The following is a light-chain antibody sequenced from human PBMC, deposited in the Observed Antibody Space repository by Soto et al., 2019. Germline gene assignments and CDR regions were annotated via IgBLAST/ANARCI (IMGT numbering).Light chain of an antibody. CDR2: GAS. J-gene: IGKJ1*01. CDR1: QSVTRSY. V-gene: IGKV3-20*01. CDR3: QQYGSSPQT. Sequence: EIVLTQSPGTLSLSPGERATLSCRASQSVTRSYLAWYQQKPGQAPRLLIYGASSRATGIPDRFSGSGSGTDFTLTIRRLEPEDSAVYCCQQYGSSPQTFGQGTKVEIK.